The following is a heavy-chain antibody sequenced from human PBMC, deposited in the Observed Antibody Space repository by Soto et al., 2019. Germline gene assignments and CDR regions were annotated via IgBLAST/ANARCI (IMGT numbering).Heavy chain of an antibody. J-gene: IGHJ5*02. CDR2: ISTTSTYT. CDR3: AGYVGYSGFAARVDP. V-gene: IGHV3-21*02. D-gene: IGHD5-18*01. Sequence: DVQLVESGGGLVKPGGSLRLSCVASEMTLDDYAMNWVRQAPGQGLEWVAYISTTSTYTYYADAVRGRFTVSRDNAKNSLYLQMNRLSDKDTAVYYCAGYVGYSGFAARVDPWGQGTVVTVSS. CDR1: EMTLDDYA.